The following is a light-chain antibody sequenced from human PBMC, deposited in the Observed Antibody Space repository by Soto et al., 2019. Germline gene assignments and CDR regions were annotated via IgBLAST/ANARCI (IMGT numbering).Light chain of an antibody. J-gene: IGLJ3*02. CDR2: DVS. V-gene: IGLV2-14*01. CDR3: NSYTTGTTWV. CDR1: TSDVGRYNY. Sequence: QSALTQPASVSGSPGQSITISCTGTTSDVGRYNYVSWHQQHPGKAPKLLIFDVSNRPSGVSDRFSGSKSGNTASLTISGLQAEYEADYYCNSYTTGTTWVFGGGTTLTVL.